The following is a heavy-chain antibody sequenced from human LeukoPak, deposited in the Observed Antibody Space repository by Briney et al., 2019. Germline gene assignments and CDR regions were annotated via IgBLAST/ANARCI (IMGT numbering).Heavy chain of an antibody. J-gene: IGHJ5*02. CDR1: GGSISSYY. V-gene: IGHV4-4*07. Sequence: NSSETLSLTCTVSGGSISSYYWSWIRQPAGKGLEWIGRIYTSGSTNYNPSLKSRVTMSVDTSKNQFSLKLSSVTAADTAVYYCARDPGYSSSWNWSDPWGQGTLVTVSS. CDR3: ARDPGYSSSWNWSDP. D-gene: IGHD6-13*01. CDR2: IYTSGST.